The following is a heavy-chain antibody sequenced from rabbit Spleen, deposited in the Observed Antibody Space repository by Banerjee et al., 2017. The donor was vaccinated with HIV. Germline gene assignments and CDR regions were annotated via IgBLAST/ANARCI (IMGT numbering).Heavy chain of an antibody. CDR2: IAGSSSGFT. Sequence: QEHLVESGGGLVQPGGSLTLSCKASRFDFNNGGVSWVRQAPGKGLEWISCIAGSSSGFTYSATWAKGRFTCSKTSSTTVTLQMTSLTVADTATYFCARDTGSSFSSYGMDLWGPGTLVTVS. CDR3: ARDTGSSFSSYGMDL. CDR1: RFDFNNGG. D-gene: IGHD8-1*01. V-gene: IGHV1S45*01. J-gene: IGHJ6*01.